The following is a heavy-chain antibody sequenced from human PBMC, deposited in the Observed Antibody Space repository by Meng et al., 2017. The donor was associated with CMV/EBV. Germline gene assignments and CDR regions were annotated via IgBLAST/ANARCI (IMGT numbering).Heavy chain of an antibody. Sequence: SETLSLTCTVSGGSISSSSYYWGWIRQPPGKGLEWIGSIYHSGSTYYNPSLKSRVTISVDTSKNQFSLKLSSVTAADTAVYYCAIRARLWSGYLSDYWGQGTLVTVSS. CDR2: IYHSGST. D-gene: IGHD3-3*01. CDR1: GGSISSSSYY. CDR3: AIRARLWSGYLSDY. V-gene: IGHV4-39*07. J-gene: IGHJ4*02.